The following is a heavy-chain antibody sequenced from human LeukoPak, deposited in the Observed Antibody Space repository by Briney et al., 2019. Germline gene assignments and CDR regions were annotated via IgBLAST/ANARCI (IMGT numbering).Heavy chain of an antibody. V-gene: IGHV3-23*01. CDR3: AKTYSRTPYSDYFQH. CDR2: ISGSGGST. CDR1: GFTFSSYA. D-gene: IGHD6-13*01. Sequence: GGSLRLSCAASGFTFSSYAMSWVRQAPGKGLEWVSAISGSGGSTYYADSVKGRFTISRDNSKNTLYLQMNSLRAEDTAVYYCAKTYSRTPYSDYFQHWGQGTLVTVSS. J-gene: IGHJ1*01.